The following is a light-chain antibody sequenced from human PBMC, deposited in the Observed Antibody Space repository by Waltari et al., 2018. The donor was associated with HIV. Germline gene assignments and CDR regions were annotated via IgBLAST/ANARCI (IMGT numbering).Light chain of an antibody. J-gene: IGLJ3*02. V-gene: IGLV1-44*01. CDR2: MNN. Sequence: QSVLTQPPSASGTPGQTVVISCSGNSSNIGNNDVTWYQVLPGSAPRLLIYMNNDRPSGVPGRCSGSRSGTSASLAIHALQSEDEADYYCATWDDSLYGMFGGGTKLTV. CDR3: ATWDDSLYGM. CDR1: SSNIGNND.